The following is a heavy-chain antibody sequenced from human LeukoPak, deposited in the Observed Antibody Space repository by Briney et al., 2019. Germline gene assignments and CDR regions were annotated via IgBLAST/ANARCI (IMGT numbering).Heavy chain of an antibody. D-gene: IGHD3-10*01. CDR1: GYSISSGYY. CDR2: AYHNGRT. J-gene: IGHJ4*02. Sequence: SETLSLTCAVSGYSISSGYYWGWIRQSPGKGLEGIGSAYHNGRTYYSPSLKSRVTISVDTPKNQASLKLSSVTAADTAVYYCARAKSIITEVRGAVPGRFDFWGQGTLVTVSS. V-gene: IGHV4-38-2*01. CDR3: ARAKSIITEVRGAVPGRFDF.